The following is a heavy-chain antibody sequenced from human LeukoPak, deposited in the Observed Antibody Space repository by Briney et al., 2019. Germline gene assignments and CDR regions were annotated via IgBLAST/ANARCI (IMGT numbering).Heavy chain of an antibody. D-gene: IGHD1-1*01. V-gene: IGHV4-59*08. Sequence: SSETLSLTCTVSGGSISTAYWSWIRQPPGKGLEYIAFIHYSGHTNYNPSLKSRVTISIDTSKSQFSLKLSSVTAADTAVYYCARQVQGVIRPDYWGQGTLVTVSS. CDR2: IHYSGHT. J-gene: IGHJ4*02. CDR3: ARQVQGVIRPDY. CDR1: GGSISTAY.